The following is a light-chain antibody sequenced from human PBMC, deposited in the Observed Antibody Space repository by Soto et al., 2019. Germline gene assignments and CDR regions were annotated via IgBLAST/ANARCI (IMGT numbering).Light chain of an antibody. J-gene: IGKJ2*01. CDR1: QSVSRN. CDR2: DTS. Sequence: EIVLTQSPATLSLSPGERATLSCRASQSVSRNLAWYQQKPGQAPRLLIYDTSNRAPGIPATFSASGSGTNFTLTISSLEPEDFAVYYCQHRSNWPPYTFGQGTKLEIK. CDR3: QHRSNWPPYT. V-gene: IGKV3-11*01.